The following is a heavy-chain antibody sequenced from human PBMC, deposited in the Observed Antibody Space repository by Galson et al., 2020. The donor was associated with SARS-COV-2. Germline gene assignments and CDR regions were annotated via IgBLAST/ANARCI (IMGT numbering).Heavy chain of an antibody. D-gene: IGHD6-13*01. J-gene: IGHJ4*02. CDR1: GGTFRGYY. CDR3: ARGRYPRADGILLWMYRIASSGVFDS. CDR2: INDGGRT. Sequence: SQTLSLTCAVYGGTFRGYYWNWIRQSPGKGLESIGEINDGGRTNYNPSLESRVGISVDTSKKQFSMKLSSVTAADTAVYHCARGRYPRADGILLWMYRIASSGVFDSWSQGTRVTVSS. V-gene: IGHV4-34*01.